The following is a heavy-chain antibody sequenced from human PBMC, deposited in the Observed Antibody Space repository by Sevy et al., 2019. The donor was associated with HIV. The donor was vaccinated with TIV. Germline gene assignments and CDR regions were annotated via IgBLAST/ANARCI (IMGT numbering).Heavy chain of an antibody. CDR2: IYYSGST. CDR1: GGSVSSGSYY. J-gene: IGHJ4*02. D-gene: IGHD2-2*01. V-gene: IGHV4-61*01. CDR3: ARATRIAPLDY. Sequence: SETLSLTCTVSGGSVSSGSYYWSWIRQPPGKGLEWIGYIYYSGSTNYDPSLKSRVTISVDTSKNQFSLKLSSVTAADTAVYYCARATRIAPLDYWGQGTLVTVSS.